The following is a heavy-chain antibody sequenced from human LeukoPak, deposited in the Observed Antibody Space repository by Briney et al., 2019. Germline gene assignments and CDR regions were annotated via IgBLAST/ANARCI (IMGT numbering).Heavy chain of an antibody. CDR2: IYYSGTT. Sequence: PSETLSLTCTVSGGSISSSTYYWGWMRQPPGKGLEWIGSIYYSGTTYYNPSLKSRVTISVDTSKNQFSLKLSSVTAADTAVYYCARPLTSSWYPFDCWGQGTLVTVSS. J-gene: IGHJ4*02. CDR3: ARPLTSSWYPFDC. CDR1: GGSISSSTYY. V-gene: IGHV4-39*01. D-gene: IGHD6-13*01.